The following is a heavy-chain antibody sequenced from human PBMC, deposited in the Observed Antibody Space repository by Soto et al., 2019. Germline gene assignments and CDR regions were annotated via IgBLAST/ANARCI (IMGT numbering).Heavy chain of an antibody. J-gene: IGHJ4*02. CDR3: ARDLPLSY. Sequence: SETLSLTCAVYGESLSGYYWSWIRQPPGKGLEWIGEINHSRSSNYNPSHKSRDSMSLDTSKNQFSLKMTSVTAADTAVYYCARDLPLSYWGQGTLVTVSS. V-gene: IGHV4-34*01. CDR1: GESLSGYY. CDR2: INHSRSS.